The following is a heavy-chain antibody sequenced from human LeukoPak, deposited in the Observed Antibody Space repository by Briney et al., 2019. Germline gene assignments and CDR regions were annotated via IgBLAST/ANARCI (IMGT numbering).Heavy chain of an antibody. D-gene: IGHD1-26*01. CDR2: INGGGVNT. V-gene: IGHV3-23*01. CDR3: ARDPTRVGPIDP. Sequence: SGGSLRLSCAASGFTFSSYAMSWVRQAPGKGLEWVSTINGGGVNTHYADSVGGRFTISRDNSKNTLFLQMNSLRAEDTAVYYCARDPTRVGPIDPWGQGTLVTVSS. CDR1: GFTFSSYA. J-gene: IGHJ5*02.